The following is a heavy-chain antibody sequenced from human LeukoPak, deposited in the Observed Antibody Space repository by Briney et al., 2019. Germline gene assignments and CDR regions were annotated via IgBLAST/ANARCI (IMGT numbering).Heavy chain of an antibody. V-gene: IGHV3-23*01. J-gene: IGHJ6*03. D-gene: IGHD4-17*01. CDR3: AIRAHAYYYYYMDV. CDR1: GFTFSSYA. CDR2: ISGSGGST. Sequence: GGSLRLSCAVSGFTFSSYAMSWVRQAPGKGLEWVSAISGSGGSTYYADSVKGRFTISRDNSKNTLYLQMNSLRAEDTAVYYCAIRAHAYYYYYMDVWGKGTTVTVSS.